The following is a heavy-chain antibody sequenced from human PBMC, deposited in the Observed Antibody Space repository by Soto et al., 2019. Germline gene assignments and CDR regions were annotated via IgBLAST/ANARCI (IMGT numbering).Heavy chain of an antibody. CDR1: GGSFSGYY. D-gene: IGHD2-15*01. CDR2: INHSGST. V-gene: IGHV4-34*01. CDR3: ARGKTVVGKIKQKYGLKIYFDY. J-gene: IGHJ4*02. Sequence: PSETLSLTCAVYGGSFSGYYWSWIRQPPGKGLEWIGEINHSGSTNYNPSLKSRVTISVDTSKNQFSLKLSSVTAADTAVYYCARGKTVVGKIKQKYGLKIYFDYWGQGTLVTVSS.